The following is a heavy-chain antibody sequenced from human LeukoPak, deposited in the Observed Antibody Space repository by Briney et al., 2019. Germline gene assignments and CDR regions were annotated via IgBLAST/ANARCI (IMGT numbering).Heavy chain of an antibody. D-gene: IGHD1-26*01. J-gene: IGHJ5*02. CDR2: MFYSGST. CDR3: ARQGSSPNWFDP. Sequence: PSETLPLTCTVSGDSISGGAFYWGWVRQSPGKGLEWIGSMFYSGSTHFNPSLESRITMSLDTSKNQFSLRLSLMTAADTGVYYCARQGSSPNWFDPWGQGTLVTVSS. V-gene: IGHV4-39*01. CDR1: GDSISGGAFY.